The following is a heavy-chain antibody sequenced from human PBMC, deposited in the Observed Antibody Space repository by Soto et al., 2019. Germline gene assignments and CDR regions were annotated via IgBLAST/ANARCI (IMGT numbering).Heavy chain of an antibody. CDR1: GDSISSSDYF. CDR3: ARTDIGNWYDP. J-gene: IGHJ5*02. CDR2: VSYGGST. D-gene: IGHD3-9*01. Sequence: KPSETLSLTCTVSGDSISSSDYFWGWIRQPPGKGLEWIGSVSYGGSTYSNPSLKSRVTISVDTSRNQFSLKLSSVTAADTAVYYCARTDIGNWYDPWGQGTLVTVSS. V-gene: IGHV4-39*01.